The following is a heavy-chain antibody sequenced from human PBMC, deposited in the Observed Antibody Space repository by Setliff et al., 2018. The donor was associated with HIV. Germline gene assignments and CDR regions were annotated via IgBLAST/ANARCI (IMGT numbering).Heavy chain of an antibody. CDR3: ASDHDGANGGF. Sequence: SETLSLTCNVSGNSVNSGTYYWSWIRQHPVRGLEWIGYIYSSGSTSYTPSLKSRVTISVDTSKNQFSLKTEDTAVYFCASDHDGANGGFWGQGTLVTVSS. CDR1: GNSVNSGTYY. J-gene: IGHJ4*02. V-gene: IGHV4-31*03. CDR2: IYSSGST. D-gene: IGHD4-17*01.